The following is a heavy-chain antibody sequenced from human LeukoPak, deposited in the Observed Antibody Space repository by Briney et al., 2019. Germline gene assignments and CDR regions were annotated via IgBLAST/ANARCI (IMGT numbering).Heavy chain of an antibody. CDR2: ITHSGGT. V-gene: IGHV4-34*01. D-gene: IGHD6-19*01. Sequence: SEPLSLTCAVYGGSFSGYYWSWSRQPPEKGVGLSGEITHSGGTNYNPSLKCRVTISVDTSKNQFPLKLSSVTAADTAVYYCARANPKAVAGTKGDNWFDPWGQGTLVTVSS. J-gene: IGHJ5*02. CDR3: ARANPKAVAGTKGDNWFDP. CDR1: GGSFSGYY.